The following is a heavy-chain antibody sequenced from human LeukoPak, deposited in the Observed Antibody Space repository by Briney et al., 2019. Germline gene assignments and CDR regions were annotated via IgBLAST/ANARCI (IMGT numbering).Heavy chain of an antibody. CDR1: GGSISSSSYY. Sequence: SETLSLTCTVSGGSISSSSYYWGWVRQPPGKGRERIASIYYSWSTYYHPSLTIRVTITVDTSNNQFSQKLRSVTAADTAVHYCAGYKVTFVYFDLWGQGPLDTVSS. CDR2: IYYSWST. J-gene: IGHJ4*02. CDR3: AGYKVTFVYFDL. D-gene: IGHD3-9*01. V-gene: IGHV4-39*07.